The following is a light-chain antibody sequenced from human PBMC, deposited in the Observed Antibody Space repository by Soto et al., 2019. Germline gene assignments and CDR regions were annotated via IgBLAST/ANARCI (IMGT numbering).Light chain of an antibody. Sequence: QSALTQPPSASGSPGQSVTISCTGTSSDVGAYNYVSWYQQHPGKAPKLMIFEVTKRPSGVPDRFSGSKSGNTASLTVSGLQAEDEADYYCNSYAGTREVFGGGTKLTVL. CDR2: EVT. CDR1: SSDVGAYNY. CDR3: NSYAGTREV. V-gene: IGLV2-8*01. J-gene: IGLJ2*01.